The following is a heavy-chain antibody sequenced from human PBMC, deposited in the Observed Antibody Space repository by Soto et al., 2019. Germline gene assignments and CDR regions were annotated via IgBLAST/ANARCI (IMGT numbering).Heavy chain of an antibody. V-gene: IGHV1-69*04. J-gene: IGHJ6*03. CDR2: IIPILGIA. D-gene: IGHD2-15*01. Sequence: SVKVSCKASGGTFSSYTISWVRQAPGQGLEWMGRIIPILGIANYAQKFQGRVTITADKSTSTAYMELSSLRSEDTAVYYCARELYCSGGSCYPPTDYYYYMDVWGKGTTVTVSS. CDR3: ARELYCSGGSCYPPTDYYYYMDV. CDR1: GGTFSSYT.